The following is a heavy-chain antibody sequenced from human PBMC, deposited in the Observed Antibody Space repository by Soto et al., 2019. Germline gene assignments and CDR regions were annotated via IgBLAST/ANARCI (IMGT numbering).Heavy chain of an antibody. D-gene: IGHD5-12*01. CDR3: ARDAGRYGYNLGYYGMDV. Sequence: EVQLVESGGGLVQPGGSLRLSCAASGFTFSSYEMNWVRQAPGKGLEWVSYISSSCSTIYYADSVKGRFTISRDNAKNSLYLQMNSLRAEDTAVYYCARDAGRYGYNLGYYGMDVWGQGTTVTVSS. CDR2: ISSSCSTI. V-gene: IGHV3-48*03. J-gene: IGHJ6*02. CDR1: GFTFSSYE.